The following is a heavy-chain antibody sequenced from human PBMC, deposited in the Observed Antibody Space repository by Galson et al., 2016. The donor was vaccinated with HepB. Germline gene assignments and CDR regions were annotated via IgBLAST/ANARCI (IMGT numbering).Heavy chain of an antibody. D-gene: IGHD6-19*01. Sequence: SLRLSCAASGFTFSSFSMSWICQAPGKGLEWVSYISGSADSRRYADSVKGRFTISRDNSKNSLYLQMNNLRAEDTAVYYCARMVPLYSGGWYVRGDGWFDPWGQGTLVTVSS. CDR3: ARMVPLYSGGWYVRGDGWFDP. J-gene: IGHJ5*02. CDR2: ISGSADSR. CDR1: GFTFSSFS. V-gene: IGHV3-11*01.